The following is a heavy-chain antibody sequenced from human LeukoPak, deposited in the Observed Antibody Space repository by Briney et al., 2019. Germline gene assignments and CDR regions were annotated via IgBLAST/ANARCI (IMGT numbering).Heavy chain of an antibody. CDR2: INWNGGST. V-gene: IGHV3-20*04. Sequence: GGSLRLSCAASGFTFDDYGMSWVRHAPGKGLEWVSGINWNGGSTGYADSVKGRFTISRDNAKNSLYLQMNSLRAEDTALYYCARTNEYNWNDAHFDYWGQGTLVTVSS. D-gene: IGHD1-20*01. J-gene: IGHJ4*02. CDR3: ARTNEYNWNDAHFDY. CDR1: GFTFDDYG.